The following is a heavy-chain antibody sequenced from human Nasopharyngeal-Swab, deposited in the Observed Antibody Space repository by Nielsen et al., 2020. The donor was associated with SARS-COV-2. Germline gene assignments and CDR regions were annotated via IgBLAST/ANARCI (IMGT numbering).Heavy chain of an antibody. D-gene: IGHD6-13*01. J-gene: IGHJ4*02. V-gene: IGHV3-74*01. CDR1: GFTISSYC. Sequence: GGSLTLSCTASGFTISSYCLHWVRQAPGKGLVWVSRINEDGSSTSYADSLKGRFTISRDNAKNTLYLQMNSLSAEDTAVYYCTRAGSFRHDYWGQGTLVTVSS. CDR2: INEDGSST. CDR3: TRAGSFRHDY.